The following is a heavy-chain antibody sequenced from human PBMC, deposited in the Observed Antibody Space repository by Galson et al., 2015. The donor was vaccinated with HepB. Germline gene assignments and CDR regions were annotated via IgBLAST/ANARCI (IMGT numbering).Heavy chain of an antibody. CDR1: GGSISSGSYY. CDR2: IYTSGST. V-gene: IGHV4-61*02. D-gene: IGHD1-26*01. J-gene: IGHJ3*02. CDR3: ARSIDDAFDI. Sequence: LSLTCTVSGGSISSGSYYWSWIRQPAGKGLEWIGRIYTSGSTNYNPSLKSRVTMSVDTSKNQFSLKLSSVTAADTAVYYCARSIDDAFDIWGQGTMVTVSS.